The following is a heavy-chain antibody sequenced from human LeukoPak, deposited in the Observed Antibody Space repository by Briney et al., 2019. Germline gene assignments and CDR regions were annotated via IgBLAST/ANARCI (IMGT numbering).Heavy chain of an antibody. CDR2: VSADGVST. D-gene: IGHD1-1*01. CDR3: VTNIAGAFDI. V-gene: IGHV3-64*01. CDR1: GFTFSAYA. J-gene: IGHJ3*02. Sequence: PGGSLRLSCSAPGFTFSAYAMHWVRQAPGKGLEHVSIVSADGVSTYYAMSVKGRFTISRDNSKSTVYLQVGSLRGEDMAMYYCVTNIAGAFDIWGQGTMVTVSS.